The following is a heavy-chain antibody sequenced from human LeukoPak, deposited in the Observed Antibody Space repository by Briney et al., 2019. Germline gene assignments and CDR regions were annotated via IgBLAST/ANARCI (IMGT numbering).Heavy chain of an antibody. CDR1: GFDFSRSD. D-gene: IGHD5-18*01. J-gene: IGHJ4*02. CDR3: ARTRVTPGIRGLQMRYFDY. V-gene: IGHV3-13*01. CDR2: IGTAYDT. Sequence: PGGSLRLSCAASGFDFSRSDMHWVRQVTGKGLEWVSGIGTAYDTFYPDSLKGRFTISRENGKNSFYLQMNSLRVDDTAVYYCARTRVTPGIRGLQMRYFDYWGQGTLVTASS.